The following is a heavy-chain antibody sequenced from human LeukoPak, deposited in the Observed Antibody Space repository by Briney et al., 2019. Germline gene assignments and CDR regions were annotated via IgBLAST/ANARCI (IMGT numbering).Heavy chain of an antibody. D-gene: IGHD4-17*01. CDR3: ARDTARTLTTYLGYFDY. V-gene: IGHV3-7*01. J-gene: IGHJ4*02. Sequence: GGSLRLSCAASGFTFSSNWMSWVRQAPGKRLEWVVNIKQDGSEKYYVDSVKGRFTISRDNAKNSLYLRMNSLRAEDTAVYYCARDTARTLTTYLGYFDYWGQGTLVTVSS. CDR2: IKQDGSEK. CDR1: GFTFSSNW.